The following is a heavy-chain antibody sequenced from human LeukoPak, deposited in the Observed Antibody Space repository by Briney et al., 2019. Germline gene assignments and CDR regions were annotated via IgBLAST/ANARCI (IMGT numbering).Heavy chain of an antibody. CDR1: GLIFRNHG. J-gene: IGHJ4*02. Sequence: SLRLSCSPSGLIFRNHGMHWVRQAPGKGLEWVAFIWSDGSNKYYAESVKGRFTISRDNSKNMLYLQMNSLRVEDTAVYFCARDREVRYLDFWGQGTLVTVSS. CDR2: IWSDGSNK. V-gene: IGHV3-33*01. CDR3: ARDREVRYLDF. D-gene: IGHD1-26*01.